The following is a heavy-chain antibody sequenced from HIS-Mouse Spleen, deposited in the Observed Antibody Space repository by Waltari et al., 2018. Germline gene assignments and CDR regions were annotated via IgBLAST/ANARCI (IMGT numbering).Heavy chain of an antibody. V-gene: IGHV4-39*07. CDR2: IYYSGST. CDR1: GGSISSSSYY. Sequence: QLQLQESGPGLVKPSETLSLTCTVSGGSISSSSYYWGWIRQPPGRGLEWIGSIYYSGSTVYNPSLKGRVTISVDTSKNQFSLKLSSVTAADTAVYYCAREIPYSSSWYDWYFDLWGRGTLVTVSS. CDR3: AREIPYSSSWYDWYFDL. J-gene: IGHJ2*01. D-gene: IGHD6-13*01.